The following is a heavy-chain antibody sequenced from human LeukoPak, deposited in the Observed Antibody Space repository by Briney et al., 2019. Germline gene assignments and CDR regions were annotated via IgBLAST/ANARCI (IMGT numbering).Heavy chain of an antibody. CDR3: ARYGRGDKDYYYYYMDV. Sequence: GGSLRLSCAASGFTFSSYAMSWVRQAPGKGLEWVSYISSSSSTIYYADSVKGRFTISRDNAKNSLYLQMNSLRAEDTAVYYCARYGRGDKDYYYYYMDVWGKGTTVTVSS. V-gene: IGHV3-48*01. J-gene: IGHJ6*03. D-gene: IGHD2-21*01. CDR1: GFTFSSYA. CDR2: ISSSSSTI.